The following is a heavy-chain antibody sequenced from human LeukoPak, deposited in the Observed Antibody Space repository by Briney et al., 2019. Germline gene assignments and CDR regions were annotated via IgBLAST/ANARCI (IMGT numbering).Heavy chain of an antibody. Sequence: SETLSLTCAVSGGSISSSSYYWGWIRQPPGKGLEWIGRIYTSGSTNYNPSLKSRVTISVDTSKNQFSLKLSSVTAADTAVYYCAREYYGDVRWFDPWGQGTLVTVSS. J-gene: IGHJ5*02. D-gene: IGHD4-17*01. CDR3: AREYYGDVRWFDP. CDR2: IYTSGST. CDR1: GGSISSSSYY. V-gene: IGHV4-61*02.